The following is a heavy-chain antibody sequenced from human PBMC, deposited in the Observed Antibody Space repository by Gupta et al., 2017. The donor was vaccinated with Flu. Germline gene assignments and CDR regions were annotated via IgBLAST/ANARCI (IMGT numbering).Heavy chain of an antibody. Sequence: DVHLEQSGGGVVQPGGSLRRSCVVSGFTFKNHTMHWVRQAPGKGLEYVSGIRSKGQSTLYATSVKGRFTVSRDTSKNILFLQMDGLRPDDTGKYFGARGGRQHIDFWGLGSLVTVSS. CDR3: ARGGRQHIDF. CDR1: GFTFKNHT. D-gene: IGHD2-15*01. CDR2: IRSKGQST. J-gene: IGHJ4*01. V-gene: IGHV3-64*01.